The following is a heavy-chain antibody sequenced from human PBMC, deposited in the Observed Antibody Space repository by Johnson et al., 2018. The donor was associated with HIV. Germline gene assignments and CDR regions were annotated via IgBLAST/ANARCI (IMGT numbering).Heavy chain of an antibody. CDR2: IYSGGST. Sequence: MLLVESGGGLVQPGGSLRLSCAASGFTVSSNYMNWVRQAPGKGLEWVAVIYSGGSTYYADSVKGRFTISRDNSKNTLYLQMNSLRAEDTAVYYCARDVAATMIVVGGAYDAFDIWGQGTMVTVSS. CDR1: GFTVSSNY. D-gene: IGHD3-22*01. V-gene: IGHV3-66*01. CDR3: ARDVAATMIVVGGAYDAFDI. J-gene: IGHJ3*02.